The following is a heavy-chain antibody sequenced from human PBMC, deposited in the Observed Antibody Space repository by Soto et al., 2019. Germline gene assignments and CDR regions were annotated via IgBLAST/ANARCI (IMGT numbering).Heavy chain of an antibody. V-gene: IGHV3-74*01. CDR3: ARDRDSSGYFGRSDY. D-gene: IGHD3-22*01. Sequence: PGGSLRLSCAASGFTFSSYWMHWVRQAPGKGLVWVSRINSDGSSSSYADSVKGRFTISRDNAKNTLYLQMNSLRAEDTAVYYCARDRDSSGYFGRSDYWGQGTLVTVSS. J-gene: IGHJ4*02. CDR1: GFTFSSYW. CDR2: INSDGSSS.